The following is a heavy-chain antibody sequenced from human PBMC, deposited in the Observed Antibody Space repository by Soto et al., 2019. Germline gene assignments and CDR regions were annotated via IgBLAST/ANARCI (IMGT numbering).Heavy chain of an antibody. CDR2: IGTTSGNI. Sequence: GGSLRLSCAASGFPFNNFAMHWVRQAPGKGLEWVSYIGTTSGNIYYADSLKGRFTISRDNAKNSLYLQMDGLRDEDTAVYYCARQTWDYYSSNFDYWGLGTLVTVSS. D-gene: IGHD3-10*01. CDR1: GFPFNNFA. CDR3: ARQTWDYYSSNFDY. J-gene: IGHJ4*02. V-gene: IGHV3-48*02.